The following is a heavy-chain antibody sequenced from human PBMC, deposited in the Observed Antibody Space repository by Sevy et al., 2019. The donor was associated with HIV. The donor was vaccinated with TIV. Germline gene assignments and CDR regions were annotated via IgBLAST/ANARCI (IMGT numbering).Heavy chain of an antibody. V-gene: IGHV3-23*01. Sequence: GGSLRLSCAASGFTFSSYAMSWVRQAPGKGLEWVSGISGSGGSTYYGDSVKGRFTISRDNSKNTLYLQMNSLRAEDTAVYYCARVAGSGTYYGGDFDYWGQGTLVTVSS. CDR3: ARVAGSGTYYGGDFDY. CDR2: ISGSGGST. D-gene: IGHD3-10*01. CDR1: GFTFSSYA. J-gene: IGHJ4*02.